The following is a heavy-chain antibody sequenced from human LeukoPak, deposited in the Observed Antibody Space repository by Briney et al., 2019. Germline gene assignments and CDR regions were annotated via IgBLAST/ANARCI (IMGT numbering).Heavy chain of an antibody. Sequence: PGGPLRLSCAASGFTFSNYAVSWVRQAPRKGLEWVSTVGGRSSGTYYADSVKGRFTISRDNSENTFYLQMNSLSVEDTAVYYCATHMTTVTTPFDYWGQGTLVTVSS. CDR1: GFTFSNYA. D-gene: IGHD4-17*01. V-gene: IGHV3-23*01. J-gene: IGHJ4*02. CDR2: VGGRSSGT. CDR3: ATHMTTVTTPFDY.